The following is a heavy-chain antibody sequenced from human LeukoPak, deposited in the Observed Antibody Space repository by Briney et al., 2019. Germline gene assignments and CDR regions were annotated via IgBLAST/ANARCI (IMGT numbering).Heavy chain of an antibody. CDR1: GFTFSSYS. J-gene: IGHJ6*02. Sequence: GGSLRLSCAASGFTFSSYSMNWGRQAPGKGLEWVSSISSSSSYIYYADSVQGRFTISRDNAKNSLYLQMHSLRAAATAVYYCARVIGGGSSFPWGQGTTVTVSS. CDR2: ISSSSSYI. CDR3: ARVIGGGSSFP. D-gene: IGHD6-6*01. V-gene: IGHV3-21*01.